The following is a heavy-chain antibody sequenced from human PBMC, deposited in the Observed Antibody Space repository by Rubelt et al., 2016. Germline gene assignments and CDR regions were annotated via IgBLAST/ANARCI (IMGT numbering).Heavy chain of an antibody. CDR3: ARGSVVAATLDWFDP. D-gene: IGHD2-15*01. CDR2: IYYSGST. CDR1: GASVSSGAYY. J-gene: IGHJ5*02. Sequence: QVQLQESGPGLVKPSQTLSLTCTVSGASVSSGAYYWSWIRQHPGKGLEWIGHIYYSGSTVFSPSLKSRLTMSLDTSKNQFSLKLSSVTAADTAVYYCARGSVVAATLDWFDPWGQGTLVTVSS. V-gene: IGHV4-31*03.